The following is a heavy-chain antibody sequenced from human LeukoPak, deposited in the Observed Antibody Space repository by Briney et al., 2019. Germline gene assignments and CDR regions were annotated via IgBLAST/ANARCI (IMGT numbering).Heavy chain of an antibody. J-gene: IGHJ4*02. CDR3: ARDGSGSSDY. V-gene: IGHV1-8*01. D-gene: IGHD3-10*01. CDR2: MNPNSGNT. CDR1: GYTFTSYD. Sequence: ASVKVSCKASGYTFTSYDINWVRQAPGQGLEWMGWMNPNSGNTRYAQKFQGRVTMTTNISISTAYMDLSSLRSEDTAVYYCARDGSGSSDYWGQGTLVTVSS.